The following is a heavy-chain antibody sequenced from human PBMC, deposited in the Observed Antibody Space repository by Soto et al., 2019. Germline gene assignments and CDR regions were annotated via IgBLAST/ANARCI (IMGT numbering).Heavy chain of an antibody. Sequence: QVQLQESGPGLAKPSETLSLTCTVSGGSISSGGYYWSWIRQHPGTGLEWIGYIYYSGSTYYNPSLKSRVTISVDTSKNQFSLKLSSVTAADTAVYYCARTPSRNGDISFDYWGQGTLVTVSS. V-gene: IGHV4-31*03. D-gene: IGHD4-17*01. J-gene: IGHJ4*02. CDR2: IYYSGST. CDR1: GGSISSGGYY. CDR3: ARTPSRNGDISFDY.